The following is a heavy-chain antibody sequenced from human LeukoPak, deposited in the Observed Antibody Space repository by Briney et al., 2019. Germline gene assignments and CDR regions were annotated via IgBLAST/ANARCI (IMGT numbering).Heavy chain of an antibody. J-gene: IGHJ4*02. Sequence: GGSLRLSCAASGFTFSSYWMHWVRQAPGKGLVWVSRINSDGSSTSYADSVKGRFTISRDNAKNTLYLQMNSLRAEDTAVYYCARGIQLWVNDYWGQGTLVTVSS. CDR1: GFTFSSYW. CDR2: INSDGSST. V-gene: IGHV3-74*01. CDR3: ARGIQLWVNDY. D-gene: IGHD5-18*01.